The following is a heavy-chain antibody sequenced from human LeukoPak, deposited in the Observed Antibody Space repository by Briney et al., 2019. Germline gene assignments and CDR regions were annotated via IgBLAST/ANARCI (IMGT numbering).Heavy chain of an antibody. J-gene: IGHJ4*02. V-gene: IGHV1-18*01. Sequence: ASVKVSCKASGYTFTSFGISWVRQAPGQGLEWMGWISAYNGNTNYAQKLQGRVTMTTDTSTSTAYMELRSLRSDDTAVYYCARDFGIAVAGTGGYWGQGTLVTVSS. CDR1: GYTFTSFG. D-gene: IGHD6-19*01. CDR3: ARDFGIAVAGTGGY. CDR2: ISAYNGNT.